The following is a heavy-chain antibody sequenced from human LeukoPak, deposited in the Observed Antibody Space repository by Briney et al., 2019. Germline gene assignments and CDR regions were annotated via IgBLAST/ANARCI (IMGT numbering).Heavy chain of an antibody. D-gene: IGHD6-13*01. J-gene: IGHJ4*02. Sequence: GASVKVSCKASGYTFTGYYMHWVRQAPGQGLEWMGWINPNSGGTNYAQKFQGRVTMTRDTSISTAYMELSRLRSDDTAVYYCAREGADSSSWYINPFDYWGQGTLVTVSS. CDR3: AREGADSSSWYINPFDY. CDR2: INPNSGGT. V-gene: IGHV1-2*02. CDR1: GYTFTGYY.